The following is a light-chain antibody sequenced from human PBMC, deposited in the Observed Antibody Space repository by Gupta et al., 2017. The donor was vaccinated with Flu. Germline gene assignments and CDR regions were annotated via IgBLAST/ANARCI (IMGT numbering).Light chain of an antibody. CDR3: QKRSNWPPYT. J-gene: IGKJ2*01. CDR2: DAS. CDR1: QSVSTY. V-gene: IGKV3-11*01. Sequence: EIVLTQSPATLSLSPGERATLSCRASQSVSTYLAWYQQKPGQAPRLLIYDASNRDTGIPARFSGSGFGKELTLTISSREQEDFAVYYCQKRSNWPPYTFGQGTMLEIK.